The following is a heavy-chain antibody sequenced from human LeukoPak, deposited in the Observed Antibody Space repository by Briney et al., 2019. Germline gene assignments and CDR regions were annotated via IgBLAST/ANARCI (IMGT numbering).Heavy chain of an antibody. D-gene: IGHD3-22*01. CDR1: GFTFSSYG. J-gene: IGHJ4*02. Sequence: GRSLRLSCAVSGFTFSSYGMHWVRQAPGKGLEWVTVIWYDGSNKYYADSVKGRFTISRDNSKNTLYLQMNSLRAEDTAVYYCARDQSSSGYYYVGVDYWGQGTLVTVSS. CDR2: IWYDGSNK. V-gene: IGHV3-33*01. CDR3: ARDQSSSGYYYVGVDY.